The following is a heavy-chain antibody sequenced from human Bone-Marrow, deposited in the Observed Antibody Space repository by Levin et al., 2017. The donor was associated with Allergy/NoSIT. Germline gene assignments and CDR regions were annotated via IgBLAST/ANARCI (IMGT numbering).Heavy chain of an antibody. CDR3: ASTGYCSSTSCPWGYYYYSMDV. D-gene: IGHD2-2*01. V-gene: IGHV4-59*01. J-gene: IGHJ6*02. Sequence: SQTLSLPCSVSGGSISSYYWSWIRQPPGKGLEWIGYIYYTGSTNHNPSLKSRVTISVDTSRNQFSLKLSSVTAADTAVYYCASTGYCSSTSCPWGYYYYSMDVWGQGTTVTVSS. CDR2: IYYTGST. CDR1: GGSISSYY.